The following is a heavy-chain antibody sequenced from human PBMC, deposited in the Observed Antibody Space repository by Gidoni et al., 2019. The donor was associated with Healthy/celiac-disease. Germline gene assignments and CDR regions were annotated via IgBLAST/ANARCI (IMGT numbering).Heavy chain of an antibody. J-gene: IGHJ5*02. CDR2: IYPGDSDT. CDR1: GYSFTSYW. CDR3: ARQRSYYDFWSANEGWFDP. D-gene: IGHD3-3*01. V-gene: IGHV5-51*01. Sequence: EVQLVQSGAEVKKPGESLKSSCKGSGYSFTSYWSGWVRQMPGTGLEWMGIIYPGDSDTRYSPSFQGQVTISADKSISTAYLQWSILKASDTAMYYCARQRSYYDFWSANEGWFDPWGQGTLVTVSS.